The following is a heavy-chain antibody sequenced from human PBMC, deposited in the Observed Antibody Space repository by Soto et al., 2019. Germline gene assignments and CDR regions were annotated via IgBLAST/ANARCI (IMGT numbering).Heavy chain of an antibody. CDR2: IIPILGIA. CDR3: AREPRRQRAAGTNY. J-gene: IGHJ4*02. V-gene: IGHV1-69*04. Sequence: SVKVSCKASGGTFSSYTISWVRQAPGQGLEWMGRIIPILGIANYAQKFQGRVTITADKSTSTAYMELSSLRSEDTAVYYCAREPRRQRAAGTNYWGQGTLVTAPQ. D-gene: IGHD6-13*01. CDR1: GGTFSSYT.